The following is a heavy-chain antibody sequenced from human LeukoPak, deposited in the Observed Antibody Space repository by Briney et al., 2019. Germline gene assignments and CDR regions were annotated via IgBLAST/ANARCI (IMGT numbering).Heavy chain of an antibody. Sequence: SETLSLTRAVYGGSFSGYYWSWIRQPPGKGLEWIGEINHSGSTNYNPSLKSRVTISVDTSKNQFSLKLSSVTAADTAVYYCARHGWLYDSGTYYTFDPWGQGTLVTVSS. D-gene: IGHD3-10*01. CDR2: INHSGST. V-gene: IGHV4-34*01. CDR1: GGSFSGYY. CDR3: ARHGWLYDSGTYYTFDP. J-gene: IGHJ5*02.